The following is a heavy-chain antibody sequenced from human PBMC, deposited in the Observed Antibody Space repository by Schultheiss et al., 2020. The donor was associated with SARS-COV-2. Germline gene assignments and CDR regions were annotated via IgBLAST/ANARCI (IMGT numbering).Heavy chain of an antibody. CDR1: GFTVSSNY. CDR2: IYSGGST. V-gene: IGHV3-53*05. J-gene: IGHJ3*02. CDR3: AKGGYGGNSRDAFDI. D-gene: IGHD4-23*01. Sequence: GGSLRLSCAASGFTVSSNYMSWVRQAPGKGLEWVSVIYSGGSTYYADSVKGRFTISRDNSKNTLYLQMNSLRAEDTALYYCAKGGYGGNSRDAFDIWGQGTMVTVSS.